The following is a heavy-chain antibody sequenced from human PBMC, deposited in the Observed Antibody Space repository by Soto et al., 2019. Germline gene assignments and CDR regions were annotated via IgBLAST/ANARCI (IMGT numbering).Heavy chain of an antibody. CDR2: INHSGST. CDR1: GGSFSGYY. Sequence: SETLSLTCAVYGGSFSGYYWSWIRQPPGKGLEWIGEINHSGSTNYNPSLKSRVTISVDTSKNQFSLKLSSVTAADTAVYYCARSRVSSGWYERYYYYGMDVWGQGTTVTVSS. CDR3: ARSRVSSGWYERYYYYGMDV. V-gene: IGHV4-34*01. J-gene: IGHJ6*02. D-gene: IGHD6-19*01.